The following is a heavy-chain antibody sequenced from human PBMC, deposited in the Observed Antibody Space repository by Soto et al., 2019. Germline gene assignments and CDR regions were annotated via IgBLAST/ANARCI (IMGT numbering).Heavy chain of an antibody. Sequence: GVSLKISCKGSGYSFTSYWIGWVRQMPGKGLEWMGIIYPGDSDTRYSPSFQGQVTISADKSISSAYLQWSSLKASDTAMYYCARDRGSDYDFWSGYYDAFDIWGQGTMVTVSS. D-gene: IGHD3-3*01. CDR2: IYPGDSDT. CDR1: GYSFTSYW. CDR3: ARDRGSDYDFWSGYYDAFDI. J-gene: IGHJ3*02. V-gene: IGHV5-51*01.